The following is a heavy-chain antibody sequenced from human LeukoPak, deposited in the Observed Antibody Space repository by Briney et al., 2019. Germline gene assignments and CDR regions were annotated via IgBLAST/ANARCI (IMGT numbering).Heavy chain of an antibody. CDR1: GFTFSSYE. D-gene: IGHD2-15*01. Sequence: GGSLRLSCAASGFTFSSYEMNWVRQAPGKGLEWVSYISSSGSTIYYADSVKGRFTISRDNAKNSLYLQMNSLRAEDTAVYYCASLTSGGSFIKSWTNRGDYWGQGTLVTVSS. V-gene: IGHV3-48*03. J-gene: IGHJ4*02. CDR3: ASLTSGGSFIKSWTNRGDY. CDR2: ISSSGSTI.